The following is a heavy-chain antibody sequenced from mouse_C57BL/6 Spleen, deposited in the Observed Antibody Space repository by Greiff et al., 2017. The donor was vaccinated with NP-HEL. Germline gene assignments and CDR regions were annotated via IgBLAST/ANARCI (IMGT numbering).Heavy chain of an antibody. CDR3: ARSGYGSSSAWFAY. J-gene: IGHJ3*01. Sequence: SGPELVKPGASVKIPCKASGYTFTDYNMDWVKQSHGKSLEWIGDINPNNGGTIYNQKFKGKATLTVDKSSSTAYMELRSLTSEDTAVYYCARSGYGSSSAWFAYWGQGTLVTVSA. CDR2: INPNNGGT. CDR1: GYTFTDYN. V-gene: IGHV1-18*01. D-gene: IGHD1-1*01.